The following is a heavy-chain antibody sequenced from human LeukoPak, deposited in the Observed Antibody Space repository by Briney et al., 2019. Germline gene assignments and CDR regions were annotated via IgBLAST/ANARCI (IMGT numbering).Heavy chain of an antibody. V-gene: IGHV4-39*02. J-gene: IGHJ5*01. CDR2: ISFTGST. CDR1: GDPFSTNNYH. D-gene: IGHD1-26*01. CDR3: ARIPIWETNRSAFDS. Sequence: SETLSLTCTVSGDPFSTNNYHWGGVRQPPGRGLEWIGSISFTGSTYYNPSLKSRVTISVDSSKNHFALILSSVTAADTAVYYCARIPIWETNRSAFDSWGHGALVAVSS.